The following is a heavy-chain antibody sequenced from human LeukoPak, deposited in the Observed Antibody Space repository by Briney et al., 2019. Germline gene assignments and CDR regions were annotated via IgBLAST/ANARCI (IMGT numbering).Heavy chain of an antibody. CDR1: GYTFTGYY. CDR3: ARNFDMKGFDP. CDR2: INSHSGFT. D-gene: IGHD3-9*01. J-gene: IGHJ5*02. V-gene: IGHV1-2*02. Sequence: GASVNVSCKASGYTFTGYYMNWVRQAPGQGLEWMGWINSHSGFTKYAQKLQRRVNMTRDTSITTVYMDLTRLTSDDTAVYYCARNFDMKGFDPWGQGTLVTVSS.